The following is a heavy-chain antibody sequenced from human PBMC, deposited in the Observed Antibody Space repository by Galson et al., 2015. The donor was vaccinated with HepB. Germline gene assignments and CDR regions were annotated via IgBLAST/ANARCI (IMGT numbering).Heavy chain of an antibody. CDR2: ISGSGGST. CDR1: GFTFSNYA. V-gene: IGHV3-23*01. D-gene: IGHD3-3*01. J-gene: IGHJ3*02. Sequence: SLRLSCAASGFTFSNYAMSWVRQAPGKGLEWVSGISGSGGSTYYADSVKGRFTISRDNSKNTLDLQMNSLRAEDTAVYYCAKAGPNYDFWSGYPRAGFDIWGQGTMVTVSS. CDR3: AKAGPNYDFWSGYPRAGFDI.